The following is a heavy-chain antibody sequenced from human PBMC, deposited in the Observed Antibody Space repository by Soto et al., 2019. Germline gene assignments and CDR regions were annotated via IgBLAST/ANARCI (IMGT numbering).Heavy chain of an antibody. CDR3: VKGRNWASGSDY. CDR1: GFSLSDHF. V-gene: IGHV3-11*05. Sequence: GGSRRLSCVASGFSLSDHFMDWVRQAPGKGLEWVSYINSRSSSTNYADSVKGRFTISRDNAKNLLYLQMSSLTVEDTAVYYCVKGRNWASGSDYRGKGTLVTVS. J-gene: IGHJ4*02. CDR2: INSRSSST. D-gene: IGHD7-27*01.